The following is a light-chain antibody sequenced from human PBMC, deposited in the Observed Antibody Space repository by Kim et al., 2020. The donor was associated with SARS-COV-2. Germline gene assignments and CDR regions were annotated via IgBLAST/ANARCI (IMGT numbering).Light chain of an antibody. J-gene: IGLJ3*02. CDR3: NSRDSSGSHLV. Sequence: LGQTVRITCQGDSLRSYYASWYQQKPGQAPVLVIYGKNNRPSGIPDRFSGSSSGNTASLTITGAQAEDEADYYCNSRDSSGSHLVFGGGTQLTVL. CDR2: GKN. V-gene: IGLV3-19*01. CDR1: SLRSYY.